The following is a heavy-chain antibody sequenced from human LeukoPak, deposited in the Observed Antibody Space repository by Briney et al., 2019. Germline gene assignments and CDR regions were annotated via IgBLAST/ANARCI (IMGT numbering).Heavy chain of an antibody. J-gene: IGHJ3*02. CDR1: GGSISSYY. CDR2: IYYSGST. V-gene: IGHV4-59*01. Sequence: SETLSLTCTVSGGSISSYYWSWIRQPPGKGLEWIGYIYYSGSTNYNPSLKSRVTISVDTSKNQFSLKLSSVTAADTAVYYCARADCSSTSCYFPGAFDSWGQGTMVTVSA. CDR3: ARADCSSTSCYFPGAFDS. D-gene: IGHD2-2*01.